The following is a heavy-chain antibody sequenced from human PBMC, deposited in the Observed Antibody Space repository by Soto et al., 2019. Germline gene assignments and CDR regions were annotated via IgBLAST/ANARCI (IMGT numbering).Heavy chain of an antibody. D-gene: IGHD3-22*01. CDR3: ARARYDNSGYYAENYFDY. V-gene: IGHV4-61*01. J-gene: IGHJ4*02. CDR2: IYHSGST. CDR1: GGSVRSDSFY. Sequence: PSETLSLTCTVSGGSVRSDSFYWSWIRQPPGKGLEWIAFIYHSGSTNYNPSLNSRVTISVDTSKNRFSLKLTSVTAADTAIYYCARARYDNSGYYAENYFDYWGQGTLVTVSS.